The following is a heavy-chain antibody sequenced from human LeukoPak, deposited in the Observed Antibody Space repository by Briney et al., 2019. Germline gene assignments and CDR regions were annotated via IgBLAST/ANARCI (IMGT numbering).Heavy chain of an antibody. D-gene: IGHD3-22*01. J-gene: IGHJ4*02. CDR2: IIPIFGTA. CDR1: GGTFSSYA. CDR3: ARDRYYDSSGTLLDY. Sequence: ASVKVSCKASGGTFSSYAISWVRQAPGQGLEWMGGIIPIFGTANYAQKFQGRVTITADESTSTAYMELSSLRSEDTAVYYCARDRYYDSSGTLLDYWGQGTLVTVSS. V-gene: IGHV1-69*13.